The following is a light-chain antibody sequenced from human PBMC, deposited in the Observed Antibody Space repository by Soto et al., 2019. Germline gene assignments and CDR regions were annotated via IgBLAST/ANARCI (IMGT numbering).Light chain of an antibody. CDR1: ASDVGDHNY. J-gene: IGLJ3*02. Sequence: QSALTQPASVSGSPGQSITISCTGTASDVGDHNYVSWYQHHPGKAPKLMIYDVSNRPSGVSDRFSGSKSGNSASLTIPGLQAEDEAEYYCSSYTSTITWVFGGGTKVTVL. CDR3: SSYTSTITWV. V-gene: IGLV2-14*01. CDR2: DVS.